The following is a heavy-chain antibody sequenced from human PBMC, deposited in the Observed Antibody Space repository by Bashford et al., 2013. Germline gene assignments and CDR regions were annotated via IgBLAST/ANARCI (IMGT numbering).Heavy chain of an antibody. V-gene: IGHV3-23*01. J-gene: IGHJ4*02. D-gene: IGHD3-3*01. CDR3: AKDSITIFGVVIDGPFYYFDY. CDR2: ISGSGGST. Sequence: VRQAPGKGLEWVSAISGSGGSTYYADSVKGRFTISRDNSKNTLYLQMNSLRAEDTAVYYCAKDSITIFGVVIDGPFYYFDYWGQGTLVTVSS.